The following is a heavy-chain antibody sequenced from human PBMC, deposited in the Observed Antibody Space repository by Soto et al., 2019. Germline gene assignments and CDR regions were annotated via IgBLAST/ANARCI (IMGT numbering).Heavy chain of an antibody. CDR3: AHSATVSDAFDI. CDR2: IYWDDGK. Sequence: QITLKESGPTLVKPTQTLTLTCTFSGFSLRISGVGVGWIRQPPGKALEWLALIYWDDGKRYSPSLKSRLTITTDTSKNQVVLTMTNMDPVDTATYYCAHSATVSDAFDIWGQGTMVTVSS. D-gene: IGHD2-15*01. J-gene: IGHJ3*02. CDR1: GFSLRISGVG. V-gene: IGHV2-5*02.